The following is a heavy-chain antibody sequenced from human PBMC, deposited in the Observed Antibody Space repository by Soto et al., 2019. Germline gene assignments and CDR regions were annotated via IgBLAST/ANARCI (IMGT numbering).Heavy chain of an antibody. CDR1: GGSISSSSYY. D-gene: IGHD3-22*01. J-gene: IGHJ5*02. CDR2: IYYSGST. Sequence: SETLSLTCTVSGGSISSSSYYWGWIRQPPGKGLEWIATIYYSGSTFYNPSLRSRVTISVDTSKNQFSLNLSSVTAADTAVYYCARGYYYEPLWWSDPWGQGTLVTVAS. V-gene: IGHV4-39*01. CDR3: ARGYYYEPLWWSDP.